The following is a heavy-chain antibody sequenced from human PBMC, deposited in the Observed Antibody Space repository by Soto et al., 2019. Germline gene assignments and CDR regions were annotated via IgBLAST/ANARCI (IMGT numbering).Heavy chain of an antibody. Sequence: QVQLFESGGGVVQPGRSLRLSCAASGFAFSNYAFHWVRQAPGRGLEWVAVISHDGSDEFYAGSVKGRFIVSRDNSKSTVSMHMNSLSGEDTGIYFCARSAVLLWFGESSSHGLDGWGQGTTVAVSS. CDR2: ISHDGSDE. J-gene: IGHJ6*01. D-gene: IGHD3-10*01. CDR3: ARSAVLLWFGESSSHGLDG. V-gene: IGHV3-30-3*01. CDR1: GFAFSNYA.